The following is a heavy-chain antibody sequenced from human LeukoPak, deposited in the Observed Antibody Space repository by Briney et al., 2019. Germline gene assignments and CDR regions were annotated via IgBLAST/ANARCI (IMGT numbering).Heavy chain of an antibody. CDR2: MNPNSGNT. J-gene: IGHJ4*02. CDR1: GYTFTSYD. Sequence: ASVKVSCKASGYTFTSYDINWVRQAAGQGLEWMGWMNPNSGNTGYAQKFQGRVTMTTDTSTSTAYMELRSLRSDDTAVYYCARDYGDYVGLTFGYWGQGTLVTVSS. V-gene: IGHV1-8*01. CDR3: ARDYGDYVGLTFGY. D-gene: IGHD4-17*01.